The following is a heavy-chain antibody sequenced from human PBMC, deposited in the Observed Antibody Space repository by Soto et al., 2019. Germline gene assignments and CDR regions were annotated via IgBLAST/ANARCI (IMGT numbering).Heavy chain of an antibody. V-gene: IGHV1-69*06. Sequence: QVQLVQYGAEVKNPGSSVKVSCKTSGGTFNSYLIDWVRQAPGQGLEWMGGIIPAFGTAKYAQKFQGRVKITADKSTTTAYMELRTLTSEDTAVYYCARGLDQPPVGLYFDTWGQGTLVTVSS. CDR3: ARGLDQPPVGLYFDT. CDR1: GGTFNSYL. D-gene: IGHD2-2*01. CDR2: IIPAFGTA. J-gene: IGHJ4*02.